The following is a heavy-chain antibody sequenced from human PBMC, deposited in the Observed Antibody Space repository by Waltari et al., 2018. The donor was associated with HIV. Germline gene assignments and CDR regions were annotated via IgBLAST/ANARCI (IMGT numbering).Heavy chain of an antibody. V-gene: IGHV3-66*02. D-gene: IGHD3-3*01. J-gene: IGHJ5*02. CDR1: GSTVIISF. CDR2: LYMDETT. Sequence: EGQEVESAGHLGQPGRHRTFPCAPSGSTVIISFMTCVRQAPGKGLVWVAVLYMDETTYYALFAKGPFIISRDNSKNTVYLQMNYLRTEDTAVYYCVKGVRYHDFGGGYGGSAPWAQGTLLTVSS. CDR3: VKGVRYHDFGGGYGGSAP.